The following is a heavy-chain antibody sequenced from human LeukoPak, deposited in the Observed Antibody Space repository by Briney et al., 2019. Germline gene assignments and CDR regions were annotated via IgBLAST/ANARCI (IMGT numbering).Heavy chain of an antibody. Sequence: EPLSLTFAVYGGSFSCYYWSWIRQPPGKGLEWIGEINHSGSTNYNPSLKSRVTISVDTSKNQFSLKLSSVTAADTAVYYCARSSSSWFYHWFDPWGQGTLVTVSS. D-gene: IGHD6-13*01. CDR2: INHSGST. CDR3: ARSSSSWFYHWFDP. J-gene: IGHJ5*02. V-gene: IGHV4-34*01. CDR1: GGSFSCYY.